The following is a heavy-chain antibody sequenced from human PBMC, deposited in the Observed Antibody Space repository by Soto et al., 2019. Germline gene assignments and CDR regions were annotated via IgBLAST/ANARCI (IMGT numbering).Heavy chain of an antibody. J-gene: IGHJ6*02. Sequence: QVQLQESGPGLVKPSETLSLTCTVSGDSISTAYWSWIRQPPGQRLEYIGFIYNGGSPNYNPSLESRVTISPDTSKHQCSMKLNSVSAADTAVDYGARGAWFRRGYGMDVWGRGTTVTVS. V-gene: IGHV4-59*01. D-gene: IGHD3-10*01. CDR1: GDSISTAY. CDR2: IYNGGSP. CDR3: ARGAWFRRGYGMDV.